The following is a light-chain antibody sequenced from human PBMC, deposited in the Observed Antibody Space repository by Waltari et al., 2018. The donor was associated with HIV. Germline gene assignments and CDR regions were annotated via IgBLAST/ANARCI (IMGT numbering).Light chain of an antibody. Sequence: DIQMTQSPSTLSASVGDRVTITCRASQSINIWVAWYQQKPGKAPKLLIYKGSSLESGVPSRFSGSGSGTEFTLTISSLQPDDLATYYCQQYNSYSRTFGQGTKVEIK. CDR3: QQYNSYSRT. J-gene: IGKJ1*01. CDR2: KGS. CDR1: QSINIW. V-gene: IGKV1-5*03.